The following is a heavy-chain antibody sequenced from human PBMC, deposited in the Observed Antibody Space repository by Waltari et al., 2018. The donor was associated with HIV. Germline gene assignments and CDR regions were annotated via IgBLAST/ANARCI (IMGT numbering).Heavy chain of an antibody. D-gene: IGHD5-18*01. J-gene: IGHJ6*03. CDR2: INASGSTT. CDR3: ARDGRGYTYGSYYYYMDV. Sequence: QVQLVQSGAEVKKPGASVKVSCKASGYTFTRHYIHWVRQAPGQGLEWRGIINASGSTTSHAQKFQGRGTMTRDTSTTTVYMELSSLRSEDTAVYYCARDGRGYTYGSYYYYMDVWGTGTTVTVSS. CDR1: GYTFTRHY. V-gene: IGHV1-46*01.